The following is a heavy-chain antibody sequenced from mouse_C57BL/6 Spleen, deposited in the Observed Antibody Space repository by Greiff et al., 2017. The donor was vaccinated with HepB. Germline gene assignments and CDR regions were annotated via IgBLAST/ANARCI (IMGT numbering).Heavy chain of an antibody. D-gene: IGHD1-1*01. CDR2: ISAGGSYT. CDR3: ARDQVLRFFDY. V-gene: IGHV5-4*01. CDR1: GFTFSSYA. Sequence: EVQVVESGGGLVKPGGSLKLSCAASGFTFSSYAMSWVRQTPEKRLEWVATISAGGSYTYYQDNVKGRFTISRDNATNNLYLQMSHLKSEDTAVYYCARDQVLRFFDYRGQGTTLTVSS. J-gene: IGHJ2*01.